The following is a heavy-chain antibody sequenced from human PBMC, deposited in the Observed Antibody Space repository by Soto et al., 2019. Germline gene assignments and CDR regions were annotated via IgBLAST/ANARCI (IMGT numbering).Heavy chain of an antibody. CDR1: GGSFSGYY. CDR3: ARGLPTYYYDSSGYKKGLFDY. J-gene: IGHJ4*02. D-gene: IGHD3-22*01. Sequence: PSETLSLTCAVYGGSFSGYYWSWIRQPPGKGLEWIGEINHSGSTNYNPSLKSRVTISVDTSKNQFSLKLSSVTAADTAVYYCARGLPTYYYDSSGYKKGLFDYWGQGTLVTVSS. CDR2: INHSGST. V-gene: IGHV4-34*01.